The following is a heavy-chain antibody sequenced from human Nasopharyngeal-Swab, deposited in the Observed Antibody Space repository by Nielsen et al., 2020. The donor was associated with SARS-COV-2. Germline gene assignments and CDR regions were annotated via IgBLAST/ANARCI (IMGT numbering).Heavy chain of an antibody. V-gene: IGHV1-3*01. CDR2: KNAGNDNT. Sequence: ASLTVSCKDYGYTLNSDAMHGARQAPGQRHEWMGWKNAGNDNTKYSQKFQGRVTITRDTYASTVYMELMSLRSDDTDVYYCAWHYYDMDDWGKGTTVTVSS. J-gene: IGHJ6*03. CDR3: AWHYYDMDD. CDR1: GYTLNSDA.